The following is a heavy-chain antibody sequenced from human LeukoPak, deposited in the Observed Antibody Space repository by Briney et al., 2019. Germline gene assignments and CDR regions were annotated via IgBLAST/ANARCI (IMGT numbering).Heavy chain of an antibody. CDR2: IDQDGSEK. CDR1: GFTFTDYW. V-gene: IGHV3-7*01. CDR3: ARAGRVDTAMVI. D-gene: IGHD5-18*01. J-gene: IGHJ4*02. Sequence: GGSLRLSCAASGFTFTDYWMSWVRQAPGRGLEWVANIDQDGSEKYYVDSVKGRFTISRDNAKNSLYLQMNSLRAEDTAVYYCARAGRVDTAMVIWGQGTLVTVSS.